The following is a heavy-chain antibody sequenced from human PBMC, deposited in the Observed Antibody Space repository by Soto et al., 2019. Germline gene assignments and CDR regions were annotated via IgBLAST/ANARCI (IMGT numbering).Heavy chain of an antibody. V-gene: IGHV5-51*01. CDR3: AIVATIRIRYFDY. D-gene: IGHD5-12*01. J-gene: IGHJ4*02. CDR2: IYPGDSDI. CDR1: GDSFTRYW. Sequence: PGESLKISFKGSGDSFTRYWIGWVRQMPGKGLECMGIIYPGDSDIRYSPSFQGQVTISDESTSTAYMELSSLRSEDTAVYYCAIVATIRIRYFDYWGQGTLVTVSS.